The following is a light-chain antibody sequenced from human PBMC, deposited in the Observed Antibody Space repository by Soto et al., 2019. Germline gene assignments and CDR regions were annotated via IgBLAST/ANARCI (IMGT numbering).Light chain of an antibody. CDR2: DNN. CDR3: GTWDSTLRAVV. J-gene: IGLJ2*01. V-gene: IGLV1-51*01. CDR1: NSNIGNNY. Sequence: QAVVTQPPSVSAAPGQRVTISCSGSNSNIGNNYVSWYQHLPGTTPKLLISDNNKRLSGTPDRFSGSKYGTSATLGITGLQTGDEADYYCGTWDSTLRAVVFGGGTKLTVL.